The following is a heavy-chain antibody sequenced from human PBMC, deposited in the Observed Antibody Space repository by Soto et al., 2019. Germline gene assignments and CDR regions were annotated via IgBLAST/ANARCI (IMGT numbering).Heavy chain of an antibody. J-gene: IGHJ3*02. V-gene: IGHV1-69*04. CDR1: GGTFSSYT. Sequence: SVKVSCKASGGTFSSYTISWVRQAPGQGLEWMGRIIPILGIANYAQKFQGRVTITADKSTSTAYMELSSLRSEDTAVYYCARDDSYYDSSGYFKTSDAFDIWGQGTMVTVSS. CDR3: ARDDSYYDSSGYFKTSDAFDI. CDR2: IIPILGIA. D-gene: IGHD3-22*01.